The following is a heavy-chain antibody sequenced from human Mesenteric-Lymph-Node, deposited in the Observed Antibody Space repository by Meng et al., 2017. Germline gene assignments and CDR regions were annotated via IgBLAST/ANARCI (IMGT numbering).Heavy chain of an antibody. D-gene: IGHD5-24*01. J-gene: IGHJ4*02. CDR1: GGSISSGGYY. Sequence: QGQLQASGPGLVKPSQTLSLSCTVSGGSISSGGYYWSWIRQHPGQGLEWIGYIYYSGSTYYNPSLKSRVTISVDTSKNQFSLKLSSVTAADTAVYYCARGPSRWLQFSFDYWGQGTLVTVSS. CDR2: IYYSGST. CDR3: ARGPSRWLQFSFDY. V-gene: IGHV4-31*03.